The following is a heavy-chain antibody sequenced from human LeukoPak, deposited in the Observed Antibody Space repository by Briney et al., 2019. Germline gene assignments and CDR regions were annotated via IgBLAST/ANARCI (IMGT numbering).Heavy chain of an antibody. CDR3: ATEATYYYDTSGA. Sequence: GGSLRLSCAASGFTFSKAWMSWVRQATGKGLEWVGRIKGQTHGGTTAYAAPVNGRFTISRDDSKSPLYLQMNSLKPEDTAVYYCATEATYYYDTSGAWGQGTLVTVSS. J-gene: IGHJ5*02. V-gene: IGHV3-15*01. CDR1: GFTFSKAW. CDR2: IKGQTHGGTT. D-gene: IGHD3-22*01.